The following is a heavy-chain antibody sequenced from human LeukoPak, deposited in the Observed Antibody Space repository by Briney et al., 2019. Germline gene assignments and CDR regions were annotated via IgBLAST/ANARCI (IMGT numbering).Heavy chain of an antibody. Sequence: SEALSLTCIVSGGSISSISSNNYHWGWIRQPPGKGLEWIGSIYYSGSTYYNPSLKSRVTISVDTSKNQFSLKLSSVTAADTALYFCAREMGVVTAHGIDVWGQGTTVTVSS. CDR1: GGSISSISSNNYH. V-gene: IGHV4-39*02. CDR3: AREMGVVTAHGIDV. CDR2: IYYSGST. J-gene: IGHJ6*02. D-gene: IGHD4-23*01.